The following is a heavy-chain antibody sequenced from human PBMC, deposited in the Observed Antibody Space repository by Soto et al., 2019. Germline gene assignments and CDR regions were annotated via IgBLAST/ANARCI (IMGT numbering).Heavy chain of an antibody. Sequence: XGSLRLSFAASGFTFSSYSMNGVGQAPGKGLEWVSYISSSISTIYYADSVKGRFTISRDNAKNSLYLQMNSLRDEDTAVYYCARDRCSGGSCYWAGWFDPWGQGTLVTVSS. J-gene: IGHJ5*02. CDR2: ISSSISTI. CDR1: GFTFSSYS. V-gene: IGHV3-48*02. D-gene: IGHD2-15*01. CDR3: ARDRCSGGSCYWAGWFDP.